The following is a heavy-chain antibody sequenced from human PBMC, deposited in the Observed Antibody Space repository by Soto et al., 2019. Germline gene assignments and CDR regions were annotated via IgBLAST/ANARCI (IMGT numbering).Heavy chain of an antibody. Sequence: EVQLVESGGGLVQPGGSLRLSCAASGFTFSSYWMSWVRQAPGKGLEWVANIKQDGSETYYVDSVKGRFTISRDNAKNSLYLQMNSLRAEDTAVYYCARIGPLWSGQTHLPYYCGMDVWGQGTTVTVSS. CDR3: ARIGPLWSGQTHLPYYCGMDV. D-gene: IGHD3-3*01. J-gene: IGHJ6*02. CDR1: GFTFSSYW. V-gene: IGHV3-7*03. CDR2: IKQDGSET.